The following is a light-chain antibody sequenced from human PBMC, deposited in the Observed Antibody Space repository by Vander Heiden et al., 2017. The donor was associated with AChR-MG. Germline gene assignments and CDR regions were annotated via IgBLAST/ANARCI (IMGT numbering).Light chain of an antibody. CDR2: GAS. J-gene: IGKJ2*01. Sequence: IVLTQSPGTLSLSPGESATLSCRASQSVGANYLAWYQQKPGQAPRLLIYGASSRATGIPDRFSGSGSGTDFTLTISRLEPDDFAVYYCQQYGSSPRTFGQGTKLEIK. CDR3: QQYGSSPRT. CDR1: QSVGANY. V-gene: IGKV3-20*01.